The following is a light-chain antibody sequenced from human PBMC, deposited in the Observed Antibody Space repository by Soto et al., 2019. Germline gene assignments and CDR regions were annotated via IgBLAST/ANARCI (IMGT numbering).Light chain of an antibody. Sequence: IMLTKSLAALSVSPEKRATLSCRASQSISSNLAWYQQKPGQAPRLLMFRTSSRATGFPARFSGSGSGTEFNLTISSLQYADYGVYYCQQYNNWPPATFGGGTKVDIK. V-gene: IGKV3-15*01. CDR2: RTS. CDR1: QSISSN. J-gene: IGKJ4*01. CDR3: QQYNNWPPAT.